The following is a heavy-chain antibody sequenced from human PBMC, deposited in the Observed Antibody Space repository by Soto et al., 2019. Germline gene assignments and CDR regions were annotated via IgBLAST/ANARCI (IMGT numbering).Heavy chain of an antibody. D-gene: IGHD2-2*01. V-gene: IGHV1-18*01. Sequence: QVPLVQSGAEVKKPGASVKVSCKASGYTFTSYGISWVRQAPGQGLEWMGWISAYNGNTNYAQKLRGRVTMTTDTSTSTAYMELRSLRSDDTAVYYCARVGMHVQGVVVPAAIPTNWFDPWGQGTLVTVSS. CDR2: ISAYNGNT. J-gene: IGHJ5*02. CDR1: GYTFTSYG. CDR3: ARVGMHVQGVVVPAAIPTNWFDP.